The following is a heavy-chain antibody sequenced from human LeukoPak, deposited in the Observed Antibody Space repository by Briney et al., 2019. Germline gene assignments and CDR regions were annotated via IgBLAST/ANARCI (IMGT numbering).Heavy chain of an antibody. D-gene: IGHD3-10*01. CDR1: GGTFSSYA. Sequence: SVKVSCKASGGTFSSYAISWVRQAPGQGLEWMGRIIPILGIANYAQKFQGRVTITADKSTSTAYMELSSLRSEDTAVYYCARDPGTLYYYYYGMDVWGQGTTVTVSS. CDR2: IIPILGIA. J-gene: IGHJ6*02. V-gene: IGHV1-69*04. CDR3: ARDPGTLYYYYYGMDV.